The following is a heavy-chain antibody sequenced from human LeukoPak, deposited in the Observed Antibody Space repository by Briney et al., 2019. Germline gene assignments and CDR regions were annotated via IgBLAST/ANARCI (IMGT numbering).Heavy chain of an antibody. CDR2: IYYSGSP. CDR3: ARHLTPGNDYFYYGMDV. CDR1: GGSTSSSTYY. V-gene: IGHV4-39*01. Sequence: SETLSLTCTVSGGSTSSSTYYWGWIRQPPGRGLEWIGRIYYSGSPYHNPSLKSRVTMSVDTSQNQFSLKLSSVTAADTAVYFCARHLTPGNDYFYYGMDVWGQGTTVTVSS. J-gene: IGHJ6*02.